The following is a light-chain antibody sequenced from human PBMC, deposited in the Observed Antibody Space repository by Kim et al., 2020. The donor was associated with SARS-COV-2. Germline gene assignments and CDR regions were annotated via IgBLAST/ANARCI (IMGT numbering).Light chain of an antibody. Sequence: SVSPGERSTRSCRGSKSVSSTLSQYQQKPGQAPMLLSEGASTRATGIPARCSGSGSGIEFTISISSLQSEDLDDYYCHDYKNWWTFGQGTKVDIK. V-gene: IGKV3-15*01. CDR3: HDYKNWWT. CDR2: GAS. CDR1: KSVSST. J-gene: IGKJ1*01.